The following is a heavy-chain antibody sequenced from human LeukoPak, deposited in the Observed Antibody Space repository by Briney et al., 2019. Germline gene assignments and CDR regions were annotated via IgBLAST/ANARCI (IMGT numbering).Heavy chain of an antibody. Sequence: PSETLSLTCAVSGASVSSDGYSWSWIRQPPGKGLEWIGYIHRSGSTYYSPSFRSRVTMSVDRSKNQFSLEMSSVTAADTAVYYCARLKVQAAESYYYYGMDVWGQGTTVTVSS. J-gene: IGHJ6*02. CDR2: IHRSGST. CDR1: GASVSSDGYS. V-gene: IGHV4-30-2*01. CDR3: ARLKVQAAESYYYYGMDV. D-gene: IGHD6-13*01.